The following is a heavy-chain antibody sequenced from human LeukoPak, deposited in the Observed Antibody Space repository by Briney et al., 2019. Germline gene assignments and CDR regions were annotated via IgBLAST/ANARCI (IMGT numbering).Heavy chain of an antibody. V-gene: IGHV1-8*03. J-gene: IGHJ3*02. CDR1: GYTFTSYD. CDR2: MNPNSGNT. D-gene: IGHD3-10*01. CDR3: AREGNYYGAGSYSPAFDI. Sequence: ASVKVSCKASGYTFTSYDINWVRQATGQGLEWMGWMNPNSGNTGYAQKFQGRVTITSNTSISTAYMELSSLRSEDTAVYYGAREGNYYGAGSYSPAFDIWGQGTMVTVSS.